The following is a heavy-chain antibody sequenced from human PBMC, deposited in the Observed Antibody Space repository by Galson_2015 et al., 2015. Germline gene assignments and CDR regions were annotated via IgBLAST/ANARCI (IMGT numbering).Heavy chain of an antibody. V-gene: IGHV3-48*02. CDR3: ASSRLNN. CDR2: ISSRSSAM. J-gene: IGHJ4*02. Sequence: SLRLSCAASGFTFSSSSMNWVRQAPGKGLEWVSYISSRSSAMYYADSVEGRFTISRDNAKNSLYLQMNSLRDEDTAVYYCASSRLNNWGQGTLVTVSS. CDR1: GFTFSSSS.